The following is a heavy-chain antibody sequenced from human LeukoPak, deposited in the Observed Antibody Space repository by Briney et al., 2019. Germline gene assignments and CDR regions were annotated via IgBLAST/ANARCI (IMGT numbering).Heavy chain of an antibody. J-gene: IGHJ4*02. CDR2: IKQDGSEK. Sequence: GGPLRLSWAAPGFTFISYWMTWFRQAPGKGLEWVANIKQDGSEKYYVDSVKGRFTISRDNAKNSLYLQMNSLRAEDTAVYYCAREVPRYYYDSSGYAVDYWGQGTLVTVSS. D-gene: IGHD3-22*01. CDR3: AREVPRYYYDSSGYAVDY. CDR1: GFTFISYW. V-gene: IGHV3-7*01.